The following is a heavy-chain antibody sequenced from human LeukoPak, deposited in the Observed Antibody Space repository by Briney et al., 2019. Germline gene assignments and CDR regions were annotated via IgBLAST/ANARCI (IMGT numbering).Heavy chain of an antibody. Sequence: PGGSLRLSCAASGFTFSSYSMNWVRQAPGKGLEWVAFIRYDGSNKYYADSVKGRFTISRDNSKNTLYLQMNSLRAEDTAVYYCAAATDSNYYYYMDVWGKGTTVTISS. V-gene: IGHV3-30*02. J-gene: IGHJ6*03. CDR3: AAATDSNYYYYMDV. CDR2: IRYDGSNK. D-gene: IGHD2-21*01. CDR1: GFTFSSYS.